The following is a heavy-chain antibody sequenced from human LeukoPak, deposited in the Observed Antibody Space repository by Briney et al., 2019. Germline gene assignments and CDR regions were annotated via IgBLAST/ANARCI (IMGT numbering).Heavy chain of an antibody. D-gene: IGHD2-21*02. V-gene: IGHV4-34*01. CDR3: ARLPMAVTPHVDY. Sequence: SETLSLTCAVYGGSFSGYCWSWIRQPPGKGLEWIGEINRSGSTNYNPSLKSRVTISLGMSKNQFSLKLSSVTAADTAVYYCARLPMAVTPHVDYWGQGTLVTVSS. J-gene: IGHJ4*02. CDR2: INRSGST. CDR1: GGSFSGYC.